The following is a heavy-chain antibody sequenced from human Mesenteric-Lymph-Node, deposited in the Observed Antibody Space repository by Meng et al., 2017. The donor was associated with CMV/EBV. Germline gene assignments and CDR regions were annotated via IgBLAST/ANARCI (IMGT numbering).Heavy chain of an antibody. V-gene: IGHV3-23*03. Sequence: ASGLTVSRFAMGWVRQAQGKGLGWVSFIYRGYFCTYYADSVKGRFTISRDGSKNTLSLQMKSLRAEDTAVYYCAKDLGTSYSYGYDYWGQGTLVTVSS. CDR1: GLTVSRFA. CDR2: IYRGYFCT. D-gene: IGHD5-18*01. CDR3: AKDLGTSYSYGYDY. J-gene: IGHJ4*02.